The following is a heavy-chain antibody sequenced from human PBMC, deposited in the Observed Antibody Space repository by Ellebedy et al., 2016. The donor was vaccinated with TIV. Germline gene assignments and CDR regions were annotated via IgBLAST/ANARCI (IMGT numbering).Heavy chain of an antibody. CDR2: INPNNGDT. D-gene: IGHD2-2*01. V-gene: IGHV1-2*02. J-gene: IGHJ4*02. Sequence: ASVKVSXXTSGYTFTGFFIYWVRQAPGQGLEWMGWINPNNGDTSYAQKFQGRVTLTRDTSISTVYLELRRLRSDDRAVYYCSREGRCDDTSCSQDYWGQGTLVTVSS. CDR3: SREGRCDDTSCSQDY. CDR1: GYTFTGFF.